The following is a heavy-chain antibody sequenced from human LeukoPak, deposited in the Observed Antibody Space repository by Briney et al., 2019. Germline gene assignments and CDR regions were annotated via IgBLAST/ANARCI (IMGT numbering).Heavy chain of an antibody. Sequence: SETLSLTCTVSGGSISSYYWSWIRQPPGKGQEWIGYIYYSGSTNYNPSLKSRVTISVDTSKNQFSLKLSSVTAADTAVYYCAQNQEDTYYDFWRGFDPWGQGTLVTVSS. V-gene: IGHV4-59*01. CDR3: AQNQEDTYYDFWRGFDP. CDR2: IYYSGST. J-gene: IGHJ5*02. D-gene: IGHD3-3*01. CDR1: GGSISSYY.